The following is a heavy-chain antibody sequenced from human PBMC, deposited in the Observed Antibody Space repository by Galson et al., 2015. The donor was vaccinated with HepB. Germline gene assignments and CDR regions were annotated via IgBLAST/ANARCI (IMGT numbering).Heavy chain of an antibody. CDR2: IRSSSSTI. V-gene: IGHV3-48*02. J-gene: IGHJ4*02. CDR3: ARGGYYDSRELDY. D-gene: IGHD3-22*01. CDR1: GFTFSSYS. Sequence: SLRLSCPASGFTFSSYSLNWVRQAPGKGLEWVSYIRSSSSTIYYADSVKGRFTISRDNAKNSLYLQMNSLRDEDTAVYYCARGGYYDSRELDYWGQGTLVTVSS.